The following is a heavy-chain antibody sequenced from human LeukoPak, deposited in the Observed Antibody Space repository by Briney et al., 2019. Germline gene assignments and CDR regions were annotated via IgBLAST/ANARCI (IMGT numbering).Heavy chain of an antibody. D-gene: IGHD7-27*01. V-gene: IGHV1-69*04. CDR2: IIPILGIA. CDR3: ARTTGDQEQMLDP. Sequence: SVKVSCKASGGTFSSYAISWVRQALGQGLEWMGRIIPILGIANYAQKFQGRVTITADKSTSTAYMELSSLRSEDTAVYYCARTTGDQEQMLDPWGQGTLVTVSS. CDR1: GGTFSSYA. J-gene: IGHJ5*02.